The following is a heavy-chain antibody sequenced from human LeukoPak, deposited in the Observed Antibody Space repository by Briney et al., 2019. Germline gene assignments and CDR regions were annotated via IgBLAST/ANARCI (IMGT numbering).Heavy chain of an antibody. CDR2: IPSGGGT. V-gene: IGHV3-23*01. CDR1: GFTFSTYG. Sequence: GGSLRLSCAASGFTFSTYGMSWVRQAPGKGLQWVSTIPSGGGTYYADSVKGRFTISRDNSKNTLYLQMNSLRAEDTAVYYCAKPLDYSNYDGNFDYWGQGTLVTVSS. J-gene: IGHJ4*02. D-gene: IGHD4-11*01. CDR3: AKPLDYSNYDGNFDY.